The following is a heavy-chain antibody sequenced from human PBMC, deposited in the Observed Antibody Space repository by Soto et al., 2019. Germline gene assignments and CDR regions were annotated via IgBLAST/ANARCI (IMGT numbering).Heavy chain of an antibody. V-gene: IGHV3-33*01. CDR1: GFTFSSYG. CDR2: IWYDGSNK. J-gene: IGHJ6*02. Sequence: GGSLRLSCAASGFTFSSYGMHWVRQAPGKGLEWVAVIWYDGSNKYYADSVKGRFTISRDNSKNTLYLQMNSLRAEDTAVYYCARDRLGPAMPYALAYYYYGMDVWGQGTTVTVSS. CDR3: ARDRLGPAMPYALAYYYYGMDV. D-gene: IGHD2-2*01.